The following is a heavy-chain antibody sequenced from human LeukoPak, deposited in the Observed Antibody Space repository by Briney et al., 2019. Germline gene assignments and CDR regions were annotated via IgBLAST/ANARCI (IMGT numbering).Heavy chain of an antibody. V-gene: IGHV3-23*01. CDR3: AKGGIYGDYAGY. CDR1: GFTFSSYA. J-gene: IGHJ4*02. CDR2: ISGSGGVT. Sequence: GGSLRLSCAASGFTFSSYAMSWVRQAPGKGLEWVSAISGSGGVTYYTDSVKGRFVISRDNSKNTLYLQMNSLTANDTAVYFCAKGGIYGDYAGYWGQGSLVAVSS. D-gene: IGHD4-17*01.